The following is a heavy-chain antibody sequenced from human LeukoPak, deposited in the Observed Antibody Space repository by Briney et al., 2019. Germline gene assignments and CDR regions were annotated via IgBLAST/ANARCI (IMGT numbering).Heavy chain of an antibody. J-gene: IGHJ6*02. CDR1: GYSFTSYW. CDR3: ARPRRAYYYYCGMDV. V-gene: IGHV5-51*01. Sequence: PGESLKISCKGSGYSFTSYWIGWVRQMPGKGLEWMGIIYPGDSDTRYSPSFQGQVTISADKSISTAYLQWSSLKASDTAMYYCARPRRAYYYYCGMDVWGQGTTVTVSS. CDR2: IYPGDSDT. D-gene: IGHD4-17*01.